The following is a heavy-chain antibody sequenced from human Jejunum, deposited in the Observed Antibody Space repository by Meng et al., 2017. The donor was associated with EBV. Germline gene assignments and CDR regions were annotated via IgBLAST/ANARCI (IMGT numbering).Heavy chain of an antibody. Sequence: GSFIIVSDDWGCCRQPPGEKVEGLVYINHSENTNHQSSLKSLVTISANTSNNHFALSLSSVTAADTPVYYYARNQNGSYFAYWGQGTLVTVSS. CDR1: GSFIIVSDD. CDR3: ARNQNGSYFAY. V-gene: IGHV4-61*01. D-gene: IGHD1-26*01. J-gene: IGHJ4*02. CDR2: INHSENT.